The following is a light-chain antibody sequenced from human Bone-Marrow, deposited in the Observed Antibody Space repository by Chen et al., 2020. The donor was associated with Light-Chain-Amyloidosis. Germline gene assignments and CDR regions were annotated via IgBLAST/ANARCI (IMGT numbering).Light chain of an antibody. CDR3: QVWDSGDLVV. J-gene: IGLJ2*01. Sequence: SYVLTQPPSVSVAPGRTASLTCGGHNIGINTVHWYQQKPGQAPVMVVYDGFDRPSGIPERFSGSKSANTATLRISGVEVGDAADYFCQVWDSGDLVVFGAGTKLTVL. CDR2: DGF. CDR1: NIGINT. V-gene: IGLV3-21*03.